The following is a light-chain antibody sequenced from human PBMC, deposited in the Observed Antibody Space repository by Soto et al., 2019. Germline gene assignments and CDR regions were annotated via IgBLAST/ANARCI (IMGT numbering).Light chain of an antibody. CDR2: KAS. CDR3: QQYNSYSKT. Sequence: DIKMTQSAATLSASVGDRVTITCRASQSISGWLAWYQQKPGKAPKLLIYKASTLKSGVPSRFSGSGSGTEFTLTISSLQPDDFATYYCQQYNSYSKTFGQRTKVDIK. J-gene: IGKJ1*01. CDR1: QSISGW. V-gene: IGKV1-5*03.